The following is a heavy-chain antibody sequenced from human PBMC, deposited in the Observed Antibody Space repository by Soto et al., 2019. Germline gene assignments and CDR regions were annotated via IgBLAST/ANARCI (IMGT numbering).Heavy chain of an antibody. CDR1: GFTFSSYS. V-gene: IGHV3-48*02. CDR3: VRAGPGYSQY. Sequence: EVQLVESGGGLVQPGGSLRLSCAASGFTFSSYSMNWVRQAPGKGLEWVSYITGSSSTIHYADSVKGRFTISRDNAQNSLYLQMSSLRDEETAVYYCVRAGPGYSQYWGQGTLVTVSS. CDR2: ITGSSSTI. D-gene: IGHD2-15*01. J-gene: IGHJ1*01.